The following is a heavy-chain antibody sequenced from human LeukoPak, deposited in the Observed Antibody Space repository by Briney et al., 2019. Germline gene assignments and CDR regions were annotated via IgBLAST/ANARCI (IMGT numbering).Heavy chain of an antibody. J-gene: IGHJ4*02. CDR2: IYSDGRT. CDR3: AKLIVVVPAAPRPVDY. CDR1: GFSVSSNY. V-gene: IGHV3-53*01. D-gene: IGHD2-2*01. Sequence: GGSLRLSCGASGFSVSSNYMSWVRQAPGRGLEWVSVIYSDGRTFYVDSVKGRFTISRDNSKNTLYLQMNSLRAEDTAVYYCAKLIVVVPAAPRPVDYWGQGTLVTVSS.